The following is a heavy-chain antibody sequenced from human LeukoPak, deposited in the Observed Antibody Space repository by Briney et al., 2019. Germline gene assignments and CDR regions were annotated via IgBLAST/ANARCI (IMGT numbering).Heavy chain of an antibody. CDR3: TTDGYYYGMDV. V-gene: IGHV3-15*01. CDR2: IKSKTDVGTT. CDR1: GFTFSHAW. Sequence: GGSPRLSCAASGFTFSHAWMSWVRQAPGKGLEWVGRIKSKTDVGTTDYAAPVKGRFTISRDDSKNTLYLQMNSLKTEDTAVYYCTTDGYYYGMDVWGQGTTVTVSS. J-gene: IGHJ6*02.